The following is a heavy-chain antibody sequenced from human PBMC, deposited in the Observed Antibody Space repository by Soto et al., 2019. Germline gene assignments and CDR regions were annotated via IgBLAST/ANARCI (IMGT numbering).Heavy chain of an antibody. D-gene: IGHD2-2*01. J-gene: IGHJ3*01. CDR3: AGRYRTGYCSSHSCLCDDAFDV. Sequence: QVQLVSSGGGVVQPGRSLRLSCAASGFTFTAYAMYWVRQAPGKGLEWVAVISYDGTNKYYADSVKGRFTISRDNSKNAQYLQMTSLRAVDMAVYFCAGRYRTGYCSSHSCLCDDAFDVWGQGTMVTVSS. CDR2: ISYDGTNK. V-gene: IGHV3-30-3*01. CDR1: GFTFTAYA.